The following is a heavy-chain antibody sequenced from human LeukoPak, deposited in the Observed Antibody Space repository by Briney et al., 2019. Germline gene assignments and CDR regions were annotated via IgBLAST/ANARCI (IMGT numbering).Heavy chain of an antibody. CDR2: IYYSGST. CDR3: ARDESFDC. J-gene: IGHJ4*02. CDR1: GVSISNHY. Sequence: SETLSLTCTVSGVSISNHYSSWIRQPPGKGLEWIGYIYYSGSTNYNPSLKSRVTISVDTSKNQFSLKLSSVTAADTAVYYCARDESFDCWGQGTLVTVSS. V-gene: IGHV4-59*11.